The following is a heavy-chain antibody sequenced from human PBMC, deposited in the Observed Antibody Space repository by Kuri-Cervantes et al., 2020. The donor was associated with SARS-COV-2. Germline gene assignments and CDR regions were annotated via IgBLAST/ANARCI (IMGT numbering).Heavy chain of an antibody. J-gene: IGHJ6*02. CDR1: GFTFSSYA. CDR2: ISGSGGST. D-gene: IGHD3-22*01. V-gene: IGHV3-23*01. CDR3: VGGRGYDSSGYYYGMDV. Sequence: ETLSLTCAASGFTFSSYAMSWVRQAPGKGLEWVSAISGSGGSTYYADSVKGRFTISRDNSKNTLYLQMSSLRAEDTAVYYCVGGRGYDSSGYYYGMDVWGQGTTVTVSS.